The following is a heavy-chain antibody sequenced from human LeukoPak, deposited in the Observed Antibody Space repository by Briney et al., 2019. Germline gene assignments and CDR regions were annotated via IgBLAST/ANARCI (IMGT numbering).Heavy chain of an antibody. Sequence: GGSLRLSCAASGFTFSNYAMHWVRQAPGKGLEYVSAIRSNGGSTYYANSVKGRFTISRDNSKNTLYLQMNSLRAEDTAIYYCATYRQVLLPFESWGQGTLVTVSS. V-gene: IGHV3-64*01. CDR3: ATYRQVLLPFES. CDR2: IRSNGGST. J-gene: IGHJ4*02. D-gene: IGHD2-8*02. CDR1: GFTFSNYA.